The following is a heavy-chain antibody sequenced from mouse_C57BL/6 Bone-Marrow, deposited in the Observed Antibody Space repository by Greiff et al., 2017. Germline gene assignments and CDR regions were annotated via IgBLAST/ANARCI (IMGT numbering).Heavy chain of an antibody. CDR1: GYTFTSYG. CDR3: ARVGLVYYDYDWFAY. D-gene: IGHD2-4*01. J-gene: IGHJ3*01. Sequence: QVQLKESGAELARPGASVKLSCKASGYTFTSYGISWVKQRTGQGLEWIGEIYPRSGNTYYNEKIKCKATLTADKYSSTAYMELLSLTSEDYAVYFCARVGLVYYDYDWFAYWGQGTLVTVSA. CDR2: IYPRSGNT. V-gene: IGHV1-81*01.